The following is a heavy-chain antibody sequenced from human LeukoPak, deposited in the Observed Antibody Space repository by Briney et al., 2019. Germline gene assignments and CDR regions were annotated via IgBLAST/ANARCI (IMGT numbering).Heavy chain of an antibody. CDR3: ARVRPTWIAAAGTGAFDI. J-gene: IGHJ3*02. V-gene: IGHV1-46*01. Sequence: GASVKVSCKASGYTFTSYYMHWVRQAPGQGLEWMGIINPSGGSTSYAQKFQGRVTMTRDTSTSTVYMELSSLRSEDTAVYYCARVRPTWIAAAGTGAFDIWGQGTMVTVSS. D-gene: IGHD6-13*01. CDR2: INPSGGST. CDR1: GYTFTSYY.